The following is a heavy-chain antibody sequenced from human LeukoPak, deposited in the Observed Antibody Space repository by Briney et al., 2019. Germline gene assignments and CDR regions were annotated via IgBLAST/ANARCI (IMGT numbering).Heavy chain of an antibody. D-gene: IGHD3-9*01. V-gene: IGHV3-21*06. CDR1: GFTFSTYN. CDR3: ARGHYDVLTSSYKWTPDY. CDR2: ITSGGGYT. Sequence: PGGSLRLSCAASGFTFSTYNMNWVRQAPGKGLEWVSSITSGGGYTYYADSVRGRFTTSRDNPKNSLSLRLDSSRTEDTAVYYCARGHYDVLTSSYKWTPDYWGQGTLVSVSS. J-gene: IGHJ4*02.